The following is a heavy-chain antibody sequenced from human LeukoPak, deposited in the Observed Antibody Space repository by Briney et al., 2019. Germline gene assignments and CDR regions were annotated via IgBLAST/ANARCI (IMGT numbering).Heavy chain of an antibody. CDR2: MNPNSGNT. D-gene: IGHD5-12*01. Sequence: ASVKVSCKASGYTFTSYDINWVRQATGQGLEWMGWMNPNSGNTGYAQKFRGRVTMTRNTSISTACMELSSLRSEDTAVYYCAKGPWEIVEEDYWGQGTLVTVSS. J-gene: IGHJ4*02. CDR3: AKGPWEIVEEDY. CDR1: GYTFTSYD. V-gene: IGHV1-8*01.